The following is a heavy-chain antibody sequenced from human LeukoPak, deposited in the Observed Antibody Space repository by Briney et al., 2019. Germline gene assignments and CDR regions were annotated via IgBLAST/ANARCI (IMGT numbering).Heavy chain of an antibody. D-gene: IGHD6-19*01. CDR3: ARDPLIAVAGTMNYYGMDV. CDR2: INHSGST. V-gene: IGHV4-34*01. J-gene: IGHJ6*01. Sequence: TETLSLTCAVYGGSFSGYYWSWIRQPPGKGLEWIGEINHSGSTNYNPSLKSRVTISVDTSKNQFSLKLSSVTAADTAVYYCARDPLIAVAGTMNYYGMDVWGKGPRSPSPQ. CDR1: GGSFSGYY.